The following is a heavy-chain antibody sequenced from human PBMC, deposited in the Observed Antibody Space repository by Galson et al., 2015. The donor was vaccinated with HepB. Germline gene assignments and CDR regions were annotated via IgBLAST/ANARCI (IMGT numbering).Heavy chain of an antibody. V-gene: IGHV3-66*02. J-gene: IGHJ6*02. Sequence: SLRLSCAASGFTVSSNYMSWVRQAPGKGLEWVSVIYSGGSTYYADSMKGRFTISRDNSKNTLYLQMNSLRAEDTAVYYCASRNGYGGNYYYYGMDVWGQGTTVTVSS. CDR3: ASRNGYGGNYYYYGMDV. CDR2: IYSGGST. CDR1: GFTVSSNY. D-gene: IGHD4-23*01.